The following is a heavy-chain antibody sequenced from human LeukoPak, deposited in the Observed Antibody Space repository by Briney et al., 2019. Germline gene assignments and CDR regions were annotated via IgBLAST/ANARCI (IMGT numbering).Heavy chain of an antibody. D-gene: IGHD6-19*01. CDR2: ISSSSSYI. CDR3: ARDWSSGWGFDY. Sequence: GGSLRLSCAASGFTFSSYSMNWVRQAPGKGLEWVSSISSSSSYIYYADSVKGRFTISRDNAKNSLYLQMNSLRAEDTAVYCCARDWSSGWGFDYWGQGTLVTVSS. CDR1: GFTFSSYS. J-gene: IGHJ4*02. V-gene: IGHV3-21*01.